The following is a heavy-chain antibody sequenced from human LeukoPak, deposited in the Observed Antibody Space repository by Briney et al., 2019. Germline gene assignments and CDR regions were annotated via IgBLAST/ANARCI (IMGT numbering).Heavy chain of an antibody. V-gene: IGHV3-7*04. CDR2: IKEDGGVT. J-gene: IGHJ4*02. CDR3: GREVPGGATILDY. D-gene: IGHD1-26*01. Sequence: GGSLRLSCAASGFTFSSYWMSWVRQAPGKGLEWVANIKEDGGVTCYVDSVKGRFTISRDNAKNSLYLQMNSLRADDTAVYYCGREVPGGATILDYWGQGTLVTVSS. CDR1: GFTFSSYW.